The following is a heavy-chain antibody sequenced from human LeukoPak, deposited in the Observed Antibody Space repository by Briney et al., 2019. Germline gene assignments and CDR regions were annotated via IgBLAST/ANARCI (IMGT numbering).Heavy chain of an antibody. CDR1: GGSISSYY. V-gene: IGHV4-59*12. CDR3: ARDGGPIRY. D-gene: IGHD3-10*01. CDR2: IYYSGST. J-gene: IGHJ4*02. Sequence: KPSETLSLTCTVSGGSISSYYWSWIRQPPRKGLEWIGYIYYSGSTNYNPSLKSRVTMSVDTSKNQFSLKLSSVTAADTAVYYCARDGGPIRYWGQGTLVTVSS.